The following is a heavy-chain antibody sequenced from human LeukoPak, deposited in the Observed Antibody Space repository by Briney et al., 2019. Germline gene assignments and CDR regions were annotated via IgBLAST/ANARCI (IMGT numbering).Heavy chain of an antibody. CDR1: GFTFSSYG. CDR2: ISGSGGST. V-gene: IGHV3-23*01. CDR3: AKVLRFGESTIDY. Sequence: PGGTLRLSCAASGFTFSSYGMSWVRQAPGKGLEWVSAISGSGGSTYYADSVKGRFTISRDNSKNTLYLQMNSLRAEDTAVYYCAKVLRFGESTIDYWGQGTLVTVSS. J-gene: IGHJ4*02. D-gene: IGHD3-10*01.